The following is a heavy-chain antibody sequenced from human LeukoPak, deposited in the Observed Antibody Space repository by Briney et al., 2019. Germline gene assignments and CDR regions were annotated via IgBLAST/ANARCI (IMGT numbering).Heavy chain of an antibody. D-gene: IGHD3-22*01. CDR2: ISAYNGNT. CDR3: ASQGGIYYDSSGYYHGAFDI. CDR1: GGTFSSYA. J-gene: IGHJ3*02. V-gene: IGHV1-18*01. Sequence: ASVKVSCKASGGTFSSYAISWVRQAPGQGLEWMGWISAYNGNTNYAQKLQGRVTMTTDTSTSTAYMELRSLRSDDTAVYYCASQGGIYYDSSGYYHGAFDIWGQGTMVTVSS.